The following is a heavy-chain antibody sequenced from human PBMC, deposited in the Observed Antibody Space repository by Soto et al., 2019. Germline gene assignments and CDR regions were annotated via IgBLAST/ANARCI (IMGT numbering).Heavy chain of an antibody. D-gene: IGHD2-21*02. Sequence: GGSLRLSCEASGFTFSKYAMIWVRQAPGKGQEWVSGITGSGLTIEHSASVKGRFTISRDNSKNTVYLQMNSLRAEDTAIYYCAKDDVSGDGLWLVSDWGQGTPVTVS. V-gene: IGHV3-23*01. CDR1: GFTFSKYA. CDR2: ITGSGLTI. CDR3: AKDDVSGDGLWLVSD. J-gene: IGHJ4*02.